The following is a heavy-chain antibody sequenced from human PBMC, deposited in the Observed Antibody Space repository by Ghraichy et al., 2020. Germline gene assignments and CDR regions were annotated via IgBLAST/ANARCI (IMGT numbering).Heavy chain of an antibody. V-gene: IGHV3-43*02. CDR2: ISGDGGST. CDR3: AKDAAVAGTWYYYYYGMDV. D-gene: IGHD6-19*01. J-gene: IGHJ6*02. CDR1: GFTFDDYA. Sequence: GGSLRLSCVASGFTFDDYAMHWVRQAPGKGLEWVSLISGDGGSTYYADSVKGRFTISRDNSKNSLYLQMNSLRTEDTALYYCAKDAAVAGTWYYYYYGMDVWGQGTTVTVSS.